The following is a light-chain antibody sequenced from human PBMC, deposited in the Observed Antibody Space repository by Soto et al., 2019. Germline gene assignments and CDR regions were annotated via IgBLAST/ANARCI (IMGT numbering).Light chain of an antibody. J-gene: IGLJ2*01. CDR2: YDD. V-gene: IGLV1-36*01. CDR1: SSNIGNNA. CDR3: AAWDDSLNGVV. Sequence: QSVLTQPPSVSAAPRQRVTISCSGSSSNIGNNAVNWYQQLPGKAPKLLIYYDDLLPSGVSDRFSGSKSGTSASLAISGLQSEDEADYYCAAWDDSLNGVVFGGGPRSPS.